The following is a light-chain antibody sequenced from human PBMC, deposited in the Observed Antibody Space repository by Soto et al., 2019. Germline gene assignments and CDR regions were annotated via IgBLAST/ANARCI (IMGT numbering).Light chain of an antibody. V-gene: IGKV3-20*01. Sequence: EIVLTQSPGTLSLSPGERATLSCRASQSVSSAYLAWYQQIPGQAPRLLIYGASSRATGIPDRFSGNGSGTDFTLTISGLEHEDFAVYYCQQSGSSFYTFGQGTKLEMK. CDR1: QSVSSAY. CDR2: GAS. CDR3: QQSGSSFYT. J-gene: IGKJ2*01.